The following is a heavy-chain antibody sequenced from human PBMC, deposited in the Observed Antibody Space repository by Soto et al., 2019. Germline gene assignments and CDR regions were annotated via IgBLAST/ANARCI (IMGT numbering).Heavy chain of an antibody. CDR2: ISAHNGNT. J-gene: IGHJ4*02. V-gene: IGHV1-18*01. CDR3: ARGRYGDY. Sequence: QVHLVQSGAEVKKPGASVKVSCKGSGYAFTTYGITWVRQAPGQGLEWMGWISAHNGNTNYAQKLQGRVTVTRDTSTSTAYIELGSLRSDDTAVYYCARGRYGDYWGQGALVTVSS. D-gene: IGHD1-1*01. CDR1: GYAFTTYG.